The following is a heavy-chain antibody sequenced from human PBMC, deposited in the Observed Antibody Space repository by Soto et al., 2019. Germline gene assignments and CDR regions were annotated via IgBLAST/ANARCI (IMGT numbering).Heavy chain of an antibody. D-gene: IGHD6-19*01. V-gene: IGHV3-33*01. Sequence: QVQLVESGGGVVQPGGSPRLSCAASGFTLSTYGMHWVRQAPGKGLEWVAVVWYDGSNKYYADSVKGRFTVSRDNSKNTLYLQMNSLRAEDTAVYYCARPLEQWQLGFGMDVWGQGSPVTVSS. CDR1: GFTLSTYG. CDR2: VWYDGSNK. CDR3: ARPLEQWQLGFGMDV. J-gene: IGHJ6*01.